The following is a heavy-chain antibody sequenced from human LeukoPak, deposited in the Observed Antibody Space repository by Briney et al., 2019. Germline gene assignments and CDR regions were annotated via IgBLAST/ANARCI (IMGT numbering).Heavy chain of an antibody. V-gene: IGHV4-39*02. D-gene: IGHD3-10*01. Sequence: SETLSLTCTVSGGSISISNYYWGWIRQPPGKGLEWIGSMSYSGRTYYKPSLKSRLTISVDTSKNHFSLKLSSVTAADTAVYYCARNRYYYGSRNYGVSTWFDPWGQGTLVTVSS. J-gene: IGHJ5*02. CDR1: GGSISISNYY. CDR3: ARNRYYYGSRNYGVSTWFDP. CDR2: MSYSGRT.